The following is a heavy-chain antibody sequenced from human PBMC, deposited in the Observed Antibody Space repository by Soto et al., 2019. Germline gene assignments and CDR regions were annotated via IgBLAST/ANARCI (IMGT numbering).Heavy chain of an antibody. CDR3: ARDKDRQQLGGNYYYILDV. CDR2: IMPVFATP. D-gene: IGHD3-3*02. Sequence: QVQLVQSGAEVKKPGSSVKVSCKASGGTFSTSAISWVRQAPGQGLEWVGGIMPVFATPDYAQKFQGRVTITADESTTTAYLELTSLRTDDTAVYYCARDKDRQQLGGNYYYILDVWAQGTAITVSS. V-gene: IGHV1-69*12. CDR1: GGTFSTSA. J-gene: IGHJ6*02.